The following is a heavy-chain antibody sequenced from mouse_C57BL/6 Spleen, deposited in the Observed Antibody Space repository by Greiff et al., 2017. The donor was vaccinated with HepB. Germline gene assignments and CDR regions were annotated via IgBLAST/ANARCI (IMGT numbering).Heavy chain of an antibody. J-gene: IGHJ4*01. Sequence: EVMLVESGGGLVKPGGSLKLSCAASGFTFSDYGMHWVRQAPEKGLEWVAYISSGSSTISDADTVKGRFTISRDNAKNTLFLQMTSLRSEDTAMYYCARAGDYGLYAMDYWGQGTSVTVSS. D-gene: IGHD1-2*01. CDR3: ARAGDYGLYAMDY. CDR1: GFTFSDYG. V-gene: IGHV5-17*01. CDR2: ISSGSSTI.